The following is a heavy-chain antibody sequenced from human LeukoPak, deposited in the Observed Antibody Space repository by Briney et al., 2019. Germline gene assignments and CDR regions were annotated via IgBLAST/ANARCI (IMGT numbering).Heavy chain of an antibody. J-gene: IGHJ4*02. CDR2: ISGSGGST. Sequence: GGSLRLSCAASGFTFSSYAMSWVRQAPGKGPEWVSAISGSGGSTYYADSVKGRFTISRDNSKNTLYLQMNSLRAEDTAVYYCAKPSAMIVVVITEFDYWGQGTLVTVSS. CDR1: GFTFSSYA. CDR3: AKPSAMIVVVITEFDY. D-gene: IGHD3-22*01. V-gene: IGHV3-23*01.